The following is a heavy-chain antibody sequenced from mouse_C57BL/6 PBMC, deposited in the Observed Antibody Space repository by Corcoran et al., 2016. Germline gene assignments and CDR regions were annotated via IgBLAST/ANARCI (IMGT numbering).Heavy chain of an antibody. V-gene: IGHV1-26*01. D-gene: IGHD2-4*01. CDR3: ARSGYDYPFDY. J-gene: IGHJ2*01. Sequence: EVQLQQSGPELVKPGASVKISCKASGYTFTDYYMNWVKQSHGKSLELIGDINPNNGGTSYNQKFKGKATLTVDKSSSTAYMELRSLTSEDSAVYYCARSGYDYPFDYWGQGTTLTVSS. CDR2: INPNNGGT. CDR1: GYTFTDYY.